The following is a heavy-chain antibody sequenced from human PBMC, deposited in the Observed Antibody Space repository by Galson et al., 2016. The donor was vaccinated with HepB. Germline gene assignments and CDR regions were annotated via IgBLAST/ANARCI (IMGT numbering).Heavy chain of an antibody. V-gene: IGHV1-2*02. J-gene: IGHJ6*02. CDR3: ARKLNCFTIGCQYYYYYGMDV. Sequence: SVKVSCKASGYTFIDYHMHWVRQAPGQGLEWMGWINPSSGGTHYAQKFQGRVTMTWDTSISTAYLEVSGLRADDTAMFYCARKLNCFTIGCQYYYYYGMDVWGQGTTVTVSS. CDR1: GYTFIDYH. D-gene: IGHD5-24*01. CDR2: INPSSGGT.